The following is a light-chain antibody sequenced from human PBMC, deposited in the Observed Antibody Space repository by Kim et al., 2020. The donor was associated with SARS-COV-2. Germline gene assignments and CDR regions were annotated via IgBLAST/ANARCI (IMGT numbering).Light chain of an antibody. CDR1: HNVDIN. CDR2: DAA. CDR3: QQRGNWPPALT. Sequence: PGESAHLSCRASHNVDINLAWYQQTPGQAPKLLIYDAAIRAAGIPDRFSASGSGTDFTLTIGSLAPEDFAVYYCQQRGNWPPALTFGGGTKVDIK. J-gene: IGKJ4*01. V-gene: IGKV3-11*01.